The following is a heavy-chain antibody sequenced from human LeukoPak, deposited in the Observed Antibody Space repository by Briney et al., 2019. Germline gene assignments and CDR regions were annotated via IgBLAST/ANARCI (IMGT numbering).Heavy chain of an antibody. J-gene: IGHJ5*02. CDR1: GGSISSYY. Sequence: SETLSLTCTVSGGSISSYYWSWIRQPAGKGLELIGRIYTSGSTNYNPSLKSRVTMSVDTSKNQFSLKLSSVTAADTAVYYCARSLGYCSSTSCYEGDRWFDPWGQGTLVTVSS. CDR2: IYTSGST. CDR3: ARSLGYCSSTSCYEGDRWFDP. V-gene: IGHV4-4*07. D-gene: IGHD2-2*01.